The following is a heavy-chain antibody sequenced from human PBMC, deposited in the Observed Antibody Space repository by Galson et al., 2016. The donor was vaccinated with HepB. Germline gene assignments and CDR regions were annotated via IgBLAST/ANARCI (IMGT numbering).Heavy chain of an antibody. V-gene: IGHV3-66*01. CDR3: ARGQMVYVVRGMAFDY. Sequence: SLRLSCAASGFTVSRNYMSWVRQAPGKGLECVSVIYSGGNTYYAASVKGRFTISRDNSKNALYLQMNNLGAEDTAVYYCARGQMVYVVRGMAFDYWGQGALVSVSS. CDR1: GFTVSRNY. D-gene: IGHD2-8*01. CDR2: IYSGGNT. J-gene: IGHJ4*02.